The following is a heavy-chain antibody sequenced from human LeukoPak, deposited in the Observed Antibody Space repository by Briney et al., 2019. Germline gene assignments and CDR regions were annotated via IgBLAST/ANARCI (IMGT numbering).Heavy chain of an antibody. CDR2: ISGSGGST. CDR1: GFTFSSYA. J-gene: IGHJ4*02. D-gene: IGHD3-10*01. V-gene: IGHV3-23*01. Sequence: PGGSLRLSCAASGFTFSSYAMSWVRQAPGKGLEWVSAISGSGGSTYYADSVKGRFTISRDNSKNTLYLQMNSLRAEDTAVYYCAKRKGGVIITSLDYWGQGTLVTVSS. CDR3: AKRKGGVIITSLDY.